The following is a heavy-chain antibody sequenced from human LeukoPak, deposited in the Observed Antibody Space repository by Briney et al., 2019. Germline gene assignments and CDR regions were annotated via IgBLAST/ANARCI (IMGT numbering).Heavy chain of an antibody. V-gene: IGHV1-2*02. CDR2: INPNSGGT. CDR1: GYTFTGYY. D-gene: IGHD2-2*01. Sequence: ASVKVSCKASGYTFTGYYMHWVRQAPGQGLEWMGWINPNSGGTNYAQKFQGRVTMTRDTSISTAYMELSRLRSDDTAVYYCARVVVVPAAIEPLGYWGRGTLVTVSS. J-gene: IGHJ4*02. CDR3: ARVVVVPAAIEPLGY.